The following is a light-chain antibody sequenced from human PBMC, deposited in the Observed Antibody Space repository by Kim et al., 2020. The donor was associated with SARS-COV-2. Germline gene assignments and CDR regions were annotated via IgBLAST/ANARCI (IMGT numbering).Light chain of an antibody. CDR3: QSYDSSLSGSGV. CDR2: GNS. CDR1: SSNIGAGYD. Sequence: FTIPWTGSSSNIGAGYDVHWYRQLPGTAPKLLIFGNSNRPSGVPDRFSGSKSGTSASLAITGLQAEDEADYYCQSYDSSLSGSGVFGTGTKVTVL. V-gene: IGLV1-40*01. J-gene: IGLJ1*01.